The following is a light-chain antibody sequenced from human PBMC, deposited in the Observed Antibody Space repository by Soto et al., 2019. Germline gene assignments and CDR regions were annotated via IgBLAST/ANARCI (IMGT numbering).Light chain of an antibody. CDR1: QGVSSL. CDR2: GGS. J-gene: IGKJ5*01. CDR3: PQYANSPNT. V-gene: IGKV3-20*01. Sequence: EVVLTQSPGTLSLSPGDRGTLSCRASQGVSSLLAWYQQKPGQAPRLLIYGGSSRAAGIPARFSAIGSGPAYTLTTSRVEPEDFAVYYCPQYANSPNTFGQGTRL.